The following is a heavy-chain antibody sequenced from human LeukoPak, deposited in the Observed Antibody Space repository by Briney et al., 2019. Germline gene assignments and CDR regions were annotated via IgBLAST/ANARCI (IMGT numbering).Heavy chain of an antibody. D-gene: IGHD2-15*01. V-gene: IGHV4-4*07. J-gene: IGHJ6*02. Sequence: PSETLSLTCTVSGGSISSYYWSRIRQPAGKGLEWIGRIYTSGSTNYNPSLKSRVTMSVDTSKNQFSLKLSSVTAADTAVYYCARGGLVVVVAATQDLDYYGMDVWGQGTTVTVSS. CDR3: ARGGLVVVVAATQDLDYYGMDV. CDR2: IYTSGST. CDR1: GGSISSYY.